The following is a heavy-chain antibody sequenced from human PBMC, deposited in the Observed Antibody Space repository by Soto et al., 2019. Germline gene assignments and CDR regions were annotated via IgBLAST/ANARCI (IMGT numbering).Heavy chain of an antibody. V-gene: IGHV4-4*02. CDR2: IYHSGST. CDR1: GGSISSSNW. CDR3: ARDSPSIVVVPAAIKAPYYYYGMDV. J-gene: IGHJ6*02. Sequence: SETLSLTCAVSGGSISSSNWWSWVRQPPGKGLEWIGEIYHSGSTNYNPSLKSRVTISVDKSKNQFSLKLSSVTAADTAVYYCARDSPSIVVVPAAIKAPYYYYGMDVWGQGTTVTSP. D-gene: IGHD2-2*02.